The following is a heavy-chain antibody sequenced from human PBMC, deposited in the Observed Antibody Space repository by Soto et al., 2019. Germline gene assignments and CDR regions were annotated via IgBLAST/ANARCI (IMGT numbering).Heavy chain of an antibody. CDR1: GDSINSSNW. V-gene: IGHV4-4*02. CDR3: ARHPSNFSFDP. J-gene: IGHJ5*02. D-gene: IGHD4-4*01. CDR2: IYHSGST. Sequence: PSETLSLTCAVSGDSINSSNWWSWVRQPPGKGLEWIGKIYHSGSTNYNPSLKSRVTISVDKSKNQFSLKLSSVTAADTAVYYCARHPSNFSFDPWGQGTLVTVS.